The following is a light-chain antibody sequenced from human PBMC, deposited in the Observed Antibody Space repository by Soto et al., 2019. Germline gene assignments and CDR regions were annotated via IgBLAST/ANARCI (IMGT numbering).Light chain of an antibody. CDR2: GAS. J-gene: IGKJ2*01. CDR1: QSVSSSY. V-gene: IGKV3-20*01. CDR3: EQYGSSPYT. Sequence: EIVLTQSPGTLSLSPGERATLSCRASQSVSSSYLARYQQKPRQAPRLLIYGASSRATGIPDRFSGSGSGTDFTLTISRREPEDCAVYYCEQYGSSPYTFGQGTKLEIK.